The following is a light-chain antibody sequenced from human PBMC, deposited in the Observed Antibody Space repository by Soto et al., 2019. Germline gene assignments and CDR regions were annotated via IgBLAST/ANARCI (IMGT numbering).Light chain of an antibody. Sequence: DIQLTQTPSFLSASVGDTFTITCRASQALSNYLAWYQQKPGKAPKLXXYAASTLHSGVPSRFSGSGSGTDFTLTISSLQPEDFANYYCQQLNSYPPWTFGQGTKVDIK. V-gene: IGKV1-9*01. CDR2: AAS. CDR3: QQLNSYPPWT. J-gene: IGKJ1*01. CDR1: QALSNY.